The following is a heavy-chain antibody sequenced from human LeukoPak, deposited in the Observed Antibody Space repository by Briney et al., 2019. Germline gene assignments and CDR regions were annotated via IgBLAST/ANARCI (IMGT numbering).Heavy chain of an antibody. Sequence: PSETLSLTCTVSGGSISSSSYYWGWIRQPPGTGLEWIGSIYYSGSTYYNPSLKSRVTISVDTSKNQFSLKLSSVTAADTAVYYCARAPAWEVRATHYYFDYWGQGTLVTVSS. D-gene: IGHD1-26*01. CDR1: GGSISSSSYY. J-gene: IGHJ4*02. CDR3: ARAPAWEVRATHYYFDY. CDR2: IYYSGST. V-gene: IGHV4-39*07.